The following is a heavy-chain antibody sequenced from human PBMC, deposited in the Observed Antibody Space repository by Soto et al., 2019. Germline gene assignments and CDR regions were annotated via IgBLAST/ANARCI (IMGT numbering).Heavy chain of an antibody. Sequence: QVQLQESGPGLVKPSQTLSLTCTVSGGSIISGDYYWSWIRQHPWKGLEWIGYISYRGRTYYKSSLKSRLTISLSTSKNQCSLRLSSVTAADTAVYWCASSVRLGDLSPRYWGQGTLVTVSS. CDR3: ASSVRLGDLSPRY. D-gene: IGHD3-16*02. CDR1: GGSIISGDYY. CDR2: ISYRGRT. V-gene: IGHV4-31*03. J-gene: IGHJ4*02.